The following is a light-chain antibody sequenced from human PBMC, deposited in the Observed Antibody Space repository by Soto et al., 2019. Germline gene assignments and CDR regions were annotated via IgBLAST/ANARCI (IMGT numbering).Light chain of an antibody. CDR3: SSYTGGGVV. CDR1: SSDVGGYNY. J-gene: IGLJ2*01. CDR2: EVT. Sequence: QSVLTQPASVSGSPGQSITISCTGTSSDVGGYNYVSWYQQHPGKAPKLMIYEVTHRPSGTSNRFSGSKSGNTASLTISGLQAEDEADYYCSSYTGGGVVFGGGTKVTV. V-gene: IGLV2-14*01.